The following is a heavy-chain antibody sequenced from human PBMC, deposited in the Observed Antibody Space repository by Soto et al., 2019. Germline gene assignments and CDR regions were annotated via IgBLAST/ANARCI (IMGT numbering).Heavy chain of an antibody. D-gene: IGHD5-18*01. CDR3: ARLDSTMITFDY. CDR1: GDSFKNYA. V-gene: IGHV1-69*06. J-gene: IGHJ4*02. Sequence: QVQLVQSGAEVKKPGSSVKISCKTSGDSFKNYAIGWVRQVPGQGLEWTGSFIPLFGTANYARMFEGRVTITADKSTTTVYMELGSLRSEDTAVYHCARLDSTMITFDYWGQGTLVTVSS. CDR2: FIPLFGTA.